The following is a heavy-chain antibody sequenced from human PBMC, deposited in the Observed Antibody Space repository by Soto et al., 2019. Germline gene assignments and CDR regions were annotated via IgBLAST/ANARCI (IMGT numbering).Heavy chain of an antibody. CDR2: IYYSGST. Sequence: PSETLSLTCTVSGGSISSGGYYWSWIRQHPGKGLEWIGYIYYSGSTYYNPSLKSRVTISVDTSKNQFSLKLSSVTAADTAVYYCARGPPRGSLFDYWGQGTLVTVSS. D-gene: IGHD2-15*01. J-gene: IGHJ4*02. V-gene: IGHV4-31*03. CDR3: ARGPPRGSLFDY. CDR1: GGSISSGGYY.